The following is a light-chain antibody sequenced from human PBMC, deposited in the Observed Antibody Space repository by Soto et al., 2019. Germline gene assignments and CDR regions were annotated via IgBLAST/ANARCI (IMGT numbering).Light chain of an antibody. J-gene: IGKJ1*01. Sequence: DIVLTQSPGTLSLSPGERATLSCRASQSVSSGFLAWYQQKPGQAPRLLIYGASSRATGIPDRFSGSGSGTEFTLTISSLQSEDFAVYYCQQYNNWPMWTFGQGTKVDIK. CDR3: QQYNNWPMWT. V-gene: IGKV3-20*01. CDR2: GAS. CDR1: QSVSSGF.